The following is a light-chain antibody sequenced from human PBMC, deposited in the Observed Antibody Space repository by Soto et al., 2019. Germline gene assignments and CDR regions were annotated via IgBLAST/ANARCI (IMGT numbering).Light chain of an antibody. Sequence: ERVLMQSKRTLSLSPGERSTLSCRGSQSVSSSYLAWYQQKPGQAPRLLIYGASSRATGIPDRFSGSGSGTDFTLTISRLEPEDFAVYYCQQYGSVPVWTFGHVTKVDIK. CDR2: GAS. V-gene: IGKV3-20*01. J-gene: IGKJ1*01. CDR1: QSVSSSY. CDR3: QQYGSVPVWT.